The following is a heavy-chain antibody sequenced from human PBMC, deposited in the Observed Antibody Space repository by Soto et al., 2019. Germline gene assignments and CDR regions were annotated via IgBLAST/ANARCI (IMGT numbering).Heavy chain of an antibody. Sequence: QVQLVESGGGVVQPGRSLRLSCAASGFTFSSYGMHWVRQAPGKGLEWVAVIWYDGSNKYYADSVKGRFTISRDNSKNTLYLQMNSLRAEDTAVYYCARDRSYRGYDSTTIYYYYYYMDVWGKGTTVTVSS. D-gene: IGHD5-12*01. J-gene: IGHJ6*03. CDR3: ARDRSYRGYDSTTIYYYYYYMDV. CDR1: GFTFSSYG. CDR2: IWYDGSNK. V-gene: IGHV3-33*01.